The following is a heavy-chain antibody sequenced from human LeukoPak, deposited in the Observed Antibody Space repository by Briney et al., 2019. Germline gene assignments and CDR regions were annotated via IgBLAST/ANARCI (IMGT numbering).Heavy chain of an antibody. Sequence: GGSLRLSCAASGFTFSSYSMNWVRQAPGKGLEWVSSISSSSSYIYYADSVKGRFTISRDNAKNSLYLQMNSLRAEDTAVYYCATGPPRDDYGDYSPRDYWGQGTLVTVSS. CDR3: ATGPPRDDYGDYSPRDY. V-gene: IGHV3-21*01. D-gene: IGHD4-17*01. CDR2: ISSSSSYI. J-gene: IGHJ4*02. CDR1: GFTFSSYS.